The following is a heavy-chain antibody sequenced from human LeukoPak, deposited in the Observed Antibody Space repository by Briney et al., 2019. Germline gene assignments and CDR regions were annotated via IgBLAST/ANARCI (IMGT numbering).Heavy chain of an antibody. V-gene: IGHV3-23*01. CDR3: AKGRGYGDYGSTFEY. Sequence: GGSLRLSCAASGCIFSNYAMNWVRQAPGKGLDWVSGISGSGGRTYYIDSVKGRFTISRDNSKNTLYLQMNSLRDDDTAVYYCAKGRGYGDYGSTFEYWGQGTLATVSS. D-gene: IGHD4-17*01. J-gene: IGHJ4*02. CDR1: GCIFSNYA. CDR2: ISGSGGRT.